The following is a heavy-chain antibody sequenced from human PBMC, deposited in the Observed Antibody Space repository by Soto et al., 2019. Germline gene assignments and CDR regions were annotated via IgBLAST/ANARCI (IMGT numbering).Heavy chain of an antibody. J-gene: IGHJ5*02. D-gene: IGHD2-21*02. CDR3: ARDHGWGVVTPKWGNWFDP. CDR2: IYYSGST. V-gene: IGHV4-61*01. CDR1: GGSVSSDSYY. Sequence: QVQLQESGPGLVKPSETLSLTCTVSGGSVSSDSYYWSWIRQPPGKGLEWIGYIYYSGSTKYNPSLQSRVTISVDTSKNQFSLKLSSVTAADTAVYYCARDHGWGVVTPKWGNWFDPWGQGTLVTVSS.